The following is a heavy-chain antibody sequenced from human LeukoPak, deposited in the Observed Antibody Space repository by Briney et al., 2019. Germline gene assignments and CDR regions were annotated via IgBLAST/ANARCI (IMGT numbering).Heavy chain of an antibody. D-gene: IGHD3-16*01. CDR3: ARDEALGY. J-gene: IGHJ4*02. CDR1: GFTFSIYS. Sequence: GGSLRLSCAASGFTFSIYSMNWVRQAPGKALEWVSSISSGSSYIYYADSVKGRFTISRDNAKNSLYLQMNSLRAEDTAVYYCARDEALGYRGQGTLVTVSS. CDR2: ISSGSSYI. V-gene: IGHV3-21*01.